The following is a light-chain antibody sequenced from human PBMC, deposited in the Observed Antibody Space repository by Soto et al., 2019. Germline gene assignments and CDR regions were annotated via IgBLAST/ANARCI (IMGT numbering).Light chain of an antibody. CDR1: TSSIGRNY. CDR2: RNN. J-gene: IGLJ1*01. V-gene: IGLV1-47*01. CDR3: AAFDDSLNGYV. Sequence: QSVLTQPPSASGTPGQRVTISCSGGTSSIGRNYVYWYQQLPGTAPKLVIYRNNQRPSGVPDRFSGSKSGTSASLAISGLQSEDEADYYCAAFDDSLNGYVFGTGTKVTVL.